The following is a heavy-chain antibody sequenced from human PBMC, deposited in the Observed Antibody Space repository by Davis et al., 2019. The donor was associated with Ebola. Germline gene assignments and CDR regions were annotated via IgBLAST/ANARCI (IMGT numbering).Heavy chain of an antibody. CDR3: ARGWRYSSGWNKSGRFDY. V-gene: IGHV4-59*12. CDR1: GGSISSYY. D-gene: IGHD6-19*01. CDR2: IYYSGIT. Sequence: MPGGSLRLSCTVSGGSISSYYWSWIRQHPGKGLEWIGYIYYSGITNYNPSLKSRVTISVDTSKNQFSLKLSSVTAADTAVYYCARGWRYSSGWNKSGRFDYWGQGTLVTVSS. J-gene: IGHJ4*02.